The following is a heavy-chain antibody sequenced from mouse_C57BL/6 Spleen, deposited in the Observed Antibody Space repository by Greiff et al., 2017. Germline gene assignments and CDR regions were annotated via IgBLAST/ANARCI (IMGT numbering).Heavy chain of an antibody. V-gene: IGHV2-6*01. D-gene: IGHD4-1*01. CDR3: AREGGNWDNAMDY. CDR2: IWGVGST. J-gene: IGHJ4*01. CDR1: GFSLTSSG. Sequence: QVQLKESGPGLVAPSQSLSITCTVSGFSLTSSGVDWVRQSPGKGLEWLGVIWGVGSTNYNSALKSRLSISKDNSKSQVFLKMNSLQTDDTAMYNCAREGGNWDNAMDYWGQGTSDTV.